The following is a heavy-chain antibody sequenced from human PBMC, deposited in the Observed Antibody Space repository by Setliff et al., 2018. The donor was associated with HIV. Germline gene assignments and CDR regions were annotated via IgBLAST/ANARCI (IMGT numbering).Heavy chain of an antibody. CDR1: GHSFNGDC. Sequence: ASVKVSCKAPGHSFNGDCLNWVLQAPGQGLEWMGEIKLSSGGTKFAQKFLGRVTMTRDTSTNTAFMELRRLNSDDTATYFCVTSPGSFASVDETEAGDYWGQGPLVTVSS. J-gene: IGHJ4*02. CDR3: VTSPGSFASVDETEAGDY. V-gene: IGHV1-2*02. CDR2: IKLSSGGT. D-gene: IGHD6-25*01.